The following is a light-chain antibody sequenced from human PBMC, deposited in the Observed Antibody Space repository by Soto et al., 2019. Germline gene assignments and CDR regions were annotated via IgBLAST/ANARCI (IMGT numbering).Light chain of an antibody. CDR3: QQRSNWPST. CDR1: QSVSRY. J-gene: IGKJ4*01. V-gene: IGKV3-11*01. Sequence: EIVLTQSPVTLSLSPGERATLSYRASQSVSRYLAWYQQKPGQAPRLLIYDASSRATGIPARFSGSGSGTDFTLTISSLEPEDFAVYYCQQRSNWPSTFGGGTKVEI. CDR2: DAS.